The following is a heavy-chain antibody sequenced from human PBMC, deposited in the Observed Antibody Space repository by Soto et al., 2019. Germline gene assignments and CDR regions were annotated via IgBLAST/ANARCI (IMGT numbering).Heavy chain of an antibody. J-gene: IGHJ4*02. V-gene: IGHV1-69*02. CDR3: AGFPPTLLVTEGGAY. CDR2: IIRILGIA. Sequence: QVQLVQSGAEVKKPGSSVKVSCKASGGTFSSYTISWVRQAPGQGLEWLGRIIRILGIANYAQKFQDTVTISADKSTSQVIIELSSLRSDVCAQYYRAGFPPTLLVTEGGAYWCKATQISVSS. D-gene: IGHD2-15*01. CDR1: GGTFSSYT.